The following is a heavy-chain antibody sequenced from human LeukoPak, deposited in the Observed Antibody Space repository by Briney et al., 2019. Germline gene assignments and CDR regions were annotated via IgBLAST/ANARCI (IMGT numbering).Heavy chain of an antibody. CDR3: ARESESYDSSGSTFHY. J-gene: IGHJ4*02. D-gene: IGHD3-22*01. CDR2: ISYDGSNK. CDR1: GFTFSSYP. V-gene: IGHV3-30*03. Sequence: GGSLRLSCAASGFTFSSYPMHWVRQAPGKGLEWVAVISYDGSNKYYADSVKGRFTISRDNSKNTLYLQMNSLRAEDTAVYYCARESESYDSSGSTFHYWGQGTLVTVSS.